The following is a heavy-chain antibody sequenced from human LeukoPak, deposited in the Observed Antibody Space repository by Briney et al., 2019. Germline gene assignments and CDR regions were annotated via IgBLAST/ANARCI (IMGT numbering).Heavy chain of an antibody. V-gene: IGHV4-34*01. D-gene: IGHD3-22*01. CDR1: GGSFIGYY. J-gene: IGHJ5*02. Sequence: PSETLSLTCAVSGGSFIGYYWSWIRQPPGKGLEWIGEINHSGTTTYNPSLKSRVTISIDAPKNQFSLKLSSVTAADTAVYYCARSDYDGSGYYSIRDTWGQGTLVTVSS. CDR3: ARSDYDGSGYYSIRDT. CDR2: INHSGTT.